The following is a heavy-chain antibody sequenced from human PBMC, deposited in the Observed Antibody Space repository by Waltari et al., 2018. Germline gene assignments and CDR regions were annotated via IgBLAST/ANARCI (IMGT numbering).Heavy chain of an antibody. D-gene: IGHD3-16*01. V-gene: IGHV1-18*01. CDR3: ARSLGGRSGFIRKDSYYCDMDV. J-gene: IGHJ6*02. Sequence: QAQLVQSGAEMKQPGASTKVSCKASGYPFSGSGISWVRQAPGQGLEWMGWISVNNGNTNYAQKFQGRVTMTTDRSTSTVYMELRTLRFDDTAVYYCARSLGGRSGFIRKDSYYCDMDVWGQGTTVIVSS. CDR2: ISVNNGNT. CDR1: GYPFSGSG.